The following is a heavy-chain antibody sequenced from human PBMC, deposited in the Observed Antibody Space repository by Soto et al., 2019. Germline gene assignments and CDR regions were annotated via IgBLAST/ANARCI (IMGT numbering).Heavy chain of an antibody. CDR1: GYTFSNYG. CDR3: ARVVPGAEAWFGP. J-gene: IGHJ5*02. Sequence: RASVKVSCKTSGYTFSNYGITWVRQAPGQPLEWLGWISLYSDGTNYAQKFQGRVPMTTDTSTTTAYMELRSLRSDDTAVYYCARVVPGAEAWFGPWGQGTLVTVSS. V-gene: IGHV1-18*01. D-gene: IGHD2-2*01. CDR2: ISLYSDGT.